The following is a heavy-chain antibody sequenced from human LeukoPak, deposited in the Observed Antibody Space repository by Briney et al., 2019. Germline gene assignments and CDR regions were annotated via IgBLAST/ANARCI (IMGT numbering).Heavy chain of an antibody. CDR2: IKSKTDGGTT. CDR1: GFTFSNAW. J-gene: IGHJ4*02. D-gene: IGHD3-3*01. Sequence: PGGSLRLSCAASGFTFSNAWMSWVRQAPGKGLEWVGRIKSKTDGGTTDYAAPVKGRFTISRDDSKNTLYLQMNSLKTEDTAVYYCTTGPERFLEWLTDYWGQGTLVTVSS. V-gene: IGHV3-15*01. CDR3: TTGPERFLEWLTDY.